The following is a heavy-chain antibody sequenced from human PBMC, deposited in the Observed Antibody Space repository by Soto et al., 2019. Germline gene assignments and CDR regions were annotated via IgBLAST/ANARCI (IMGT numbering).Heavy chain of an antibody. Sequence: QVQLVESGGGVVQPGRSLRLSCAASGFTFSSYGMHWVRQAPGKGLEWVAVIWYDGSNKYYADSVKGLFTISRDNSKNTLYLQMNSLRAEDTAVYYCARDPTYLGTPHFDYWGQGTLVTVSS. D-gene: IGHD1-1*01. V-gene: IGHV3-33*01. CDR2: IWYDGSNK. CDR3: ARDPTYLGTPHFDY. CDR1: GFTFSSYG. J-gene: IGHJ4*02.